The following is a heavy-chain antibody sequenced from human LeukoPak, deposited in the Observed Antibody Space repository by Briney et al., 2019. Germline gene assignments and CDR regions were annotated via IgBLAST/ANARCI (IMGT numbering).Heavy chain of an antibody. V-gene: IGHV1-8*01. Sequence: ASVKVSCKASGYTFTSYDINWVRQATGQGLEWMGWMNPNSGNTGYAQKFQGRVTMTRNTSISTAYMELSSLRSEDTAVYYCARGRYDFWSGYYKELAYYFDYWGQGTLVTASS. D-gene: IGHD3-3*01. CDR3: ARGRYDFWSGYYKELAYYFDY. J-gene: IGHJ4*02. CDR1: GYTFTSYD. CDR2: MNPNSGNT.